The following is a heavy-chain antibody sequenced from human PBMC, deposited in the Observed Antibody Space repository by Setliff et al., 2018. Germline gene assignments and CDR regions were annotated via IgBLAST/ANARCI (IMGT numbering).Heavy chain of an antibody. Sequence: ASVKVSCKASGYTFIDYGMSWVRQAPGQGLEWMGWNSVYARKFQGRVTMTIDTPTSTAYMELRNLRADDTALYYCATEGKRDMSPHFHDWGQGTLVTVSS. CDR3: ATEGKRDMSPHFHD. CDR1: GYTFIDYG. J-gene: IGHJ4*02. D-gene: IGHD2-15*01. CDR2: NSV. V-gene: IGHV1-18*01.